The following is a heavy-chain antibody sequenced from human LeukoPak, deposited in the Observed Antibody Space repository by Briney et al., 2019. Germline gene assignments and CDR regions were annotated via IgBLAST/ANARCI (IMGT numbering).Heavy chain of an antibody. CDR3: ARASRDGYNQNFDH. CDR2: IYPGGSET. CDR1: GYDFSTYW. V-gene: IGHV5-51*01. D-gene: IGHD5-24*01. J-gene: IGHJ4*02. Sequence: GESLKISCKGLGYDFSTYWNAWVRRRPGKGLEWMGIIYPGGSETRYDPSFQGQVTISADRSTSTAYLQWSSLRASDTAMYYCARASRDGYNQNFDHWGQGTLVTVSS.